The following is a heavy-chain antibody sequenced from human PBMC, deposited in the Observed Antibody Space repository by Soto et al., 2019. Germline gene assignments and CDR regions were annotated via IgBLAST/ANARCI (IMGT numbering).Heavy chain of an antibody. J-gene: IGHJ4*02. CDR3: AKDRRLSLVRGVTDY. CDR1: GFTFSSYA. D-gene: IGHD3-10*01. Sequence: EVQLLESGGGLVQPGGSLRLSCAASGFTFSSYAMSWVRQAPGKGLEWVSAISGSGGSTYYADSVKGRFTISRDNSKNALYRQMNSLRAEDTAVYYCAKDRRLSLVRGVTDYWGQGTLVTVSS. V-gene: IGHV3-23*01. CDR2: ISGSGGST.